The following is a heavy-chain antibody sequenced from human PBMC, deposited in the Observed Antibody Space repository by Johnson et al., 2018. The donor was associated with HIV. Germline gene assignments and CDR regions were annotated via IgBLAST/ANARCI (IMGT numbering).Heavy chain of an antibody. CDR3: AKDRGGTPPMGAFDI. CDR2: ISGSGGST. Sequence: VLLVESGGGLVQPGGSLRFSCAASGFTFSSYAMSWVRQAPGKGLEWVSAISGSGGSTYYADSVKGRFTISRDDSKNSLSLQMSSLKTEDTAVYYYAKDRGGTPPMGAFDIWGQGTMVTVSS. CDR1: GFTFSSYA. J-gene: IGHJ3*02. V-gene: IGHV3-23*04. D-gene: IGHD3-10*01.